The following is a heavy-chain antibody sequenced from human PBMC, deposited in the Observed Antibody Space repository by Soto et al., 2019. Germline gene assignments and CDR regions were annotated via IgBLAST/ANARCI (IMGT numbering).Heavy chain of an antibody. J-gene: IGHJ5*02. CDR1: GGSVSSGSYY. CDR3: ARAARGRDDPFKLNWFDP. V-gene: IGHV4-61*01. D-gene: IGHD1-1*01. CDR2: IYYSGST. Sequence: SETLSLTCTVSGGSVSSGSYYWSWIRQPPGKGLEWIGYIYYSGSTNYNPSLKSRVTISVDTSKNQFSLKLSSVTAADTAVYYCARAARGRDDPFKLNWFDPWGQGTLVTVAS.